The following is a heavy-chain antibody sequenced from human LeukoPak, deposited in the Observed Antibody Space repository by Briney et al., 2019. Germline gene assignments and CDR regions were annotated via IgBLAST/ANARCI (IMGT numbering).Heavy chain of an antibody. J-gene: IGHJ5*02. CDR2: INPNSGGT. D-gene: IGHD2-15*01. Sequence: ASVKVSCKASGYTLTGYYMHWVRQAPGQGLEWMGWINPNSGGTNYAQKFQGRVTMTSDTSISTAYMELSRLRSDDTAVYYCSRASLSWGYCSGGSCSRFDPWGQGTLVTVSS. CDR1: GYTLTGYY. CDR3: SRASLSWGYCSGGSCSRFDP. V-gene: IGHV1-2*02.